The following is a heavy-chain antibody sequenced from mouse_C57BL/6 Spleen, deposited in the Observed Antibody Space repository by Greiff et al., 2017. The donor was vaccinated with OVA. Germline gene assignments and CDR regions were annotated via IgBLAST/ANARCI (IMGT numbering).Heavy chain of an antibody. D-gene: IGHD4-1*01. V-gene: IGHV2-6*01. CDR2: IWGVGST. CDR3: ARKTGDSYAMDY. Sequence: VKLVESGPGLVAPSQSLSITCTVSGFSLTSYGVDWVRQSPGKGLEWLGVIWGVGSTNYNSALKSRLSISKDNSKSQVFLKMNSLQTDDTAMYYCARKTGDSYAMDYWGQGTSVTVSS. J-gene: IGHJ4*01. CDR1: GFSLTSYG.